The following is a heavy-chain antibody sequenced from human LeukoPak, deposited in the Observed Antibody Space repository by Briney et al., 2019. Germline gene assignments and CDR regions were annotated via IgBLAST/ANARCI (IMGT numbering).Heavy chain of an antibody. CDR2: ISYDGSNK. D-gene: IGHD3-16*01. J-gene: IGHJ6*02. CDR1: GFTFSSYG. V-gene: IGHV3-30*18. CDR3: AKSHFVMTTHGMDV. Sequence: GGSLRLSCSASGFTFSSYGMHWVRQAPGKGLEWVAVISYDGSNKYYADSVKGRFTISRDNSKNTLYLQMNSLRAEDTAVYYCAKSHFVMTTHGMDVWGQGTTVTVSS.